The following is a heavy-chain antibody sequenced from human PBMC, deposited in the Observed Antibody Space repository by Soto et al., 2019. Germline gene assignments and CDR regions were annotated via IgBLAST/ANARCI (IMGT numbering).Heavy chain of an antibody. V-gene: IGHV3-21*01. J-gene: IGHJ6*04. D-gene: IGHD2-15*01. CDR1: GFTFSSYS. Sequence: GGSLRLSCAASGFTFSSYSMNWVRQAPGKGLEWVSSISSSSSYIYYADSVKGRFTISRDNAKNSLYLQMNSLRAEDTAVYYCARVPYCSGGSCFNVWGKGTTVTVSS. CDR3: ARVPYCSGGSCFNV. CDR2: ISSSSSYI.